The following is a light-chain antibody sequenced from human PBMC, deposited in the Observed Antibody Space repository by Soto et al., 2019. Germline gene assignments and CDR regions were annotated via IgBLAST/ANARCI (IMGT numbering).Light chain of an antibody. Sequence: QSVLTQPASVSGSPGQSITICCTGTSSDIGSNNYVSWFQQRPGKAPTLIIYEVSNRPSGVSTHFSGSKSGNTASLTFSGLLPEDEAEYYCSSYTTTTRLFGGGTKVTVL. J-gene: IGLJ3*02. CDR1: SSDIGSNNY. CDR2: EVS. V-gene: IGLV2-14*01. CDR3: SSYTTTTRL.